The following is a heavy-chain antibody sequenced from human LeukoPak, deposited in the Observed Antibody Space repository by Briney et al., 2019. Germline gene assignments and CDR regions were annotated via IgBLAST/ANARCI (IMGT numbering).Heavy chain of an antibody. CDR2: INWNGGST. V-gene: IGHV3-20*04. Sequence: SGGSLRLSCAASGFTFDDYGMSWVRQAPGKGLEWVSGINWNGGSTGYADSVKGRFTISRDNSKNTLYLQMNSLRAEDTAVYYCANLYYDSSGQPPYYFDYWGQGTLVTVSS. J-gene: IGHJ4*02. CDR3: ANLYYDSSGQPPYYFDY. CDR1: GFTFDDYG. D-gene: IGHD3-22*01.